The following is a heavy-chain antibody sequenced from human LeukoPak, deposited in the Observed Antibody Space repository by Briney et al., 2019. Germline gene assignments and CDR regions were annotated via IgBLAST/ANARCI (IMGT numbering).Heavy chain of an antibody. CDR2: IGSSSSTI. D-gene: IGHD2-15*01. J-gene: IGHJ4*02. Sequence: GGSLRLSCAASGFTFSSYSMNWVRQAPGKGLEWVSYIGSSSSTIYYADSVKGRFTISRDNAKNSLYLQMNSLRAEDTAVYYCARGVASPYFDYWGQGTLVTVSS. CDR3: ARGVASPYFDY. CDR1: GFTFSSYS. V-gene: IGHV3-48*01.